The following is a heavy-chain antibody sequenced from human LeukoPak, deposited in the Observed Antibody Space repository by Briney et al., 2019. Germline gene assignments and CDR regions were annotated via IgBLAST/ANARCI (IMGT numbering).Heavy chain of an antibody. CDR1: GFTFSSYA. CDR2: ISYDGSNK. V-gene: IGHV3-30-3*01. D-gene: IGHD4-17*01. J-gene: IGHJ4*02. CDR3: ARELTTRDDY. Sequence: GGSLRLSCAASGFTFSSYAMHWVRQAPGKGLGWVAVISYDGSNKYYADSVKGRFTISRDNSKNTLYLQMNSLRAEDTAVYYCARELTTRDDYWGQGTLVTVSS.